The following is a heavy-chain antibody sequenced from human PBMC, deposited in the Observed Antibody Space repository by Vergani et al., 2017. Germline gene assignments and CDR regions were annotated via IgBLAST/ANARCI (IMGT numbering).Heavy chain of an antibody. J-gene: IGHJ6*03. D-gene: IGHD2-8*01. CDR3: ARVKTETNGHLYYYYYMDG. V-gene: IGHV4-34*01. Sequence: VKIKKRGGGLLKPSETLSLTCVVNGGSFTSYHWTWIRQSPGEGLEWVGDINHTGRPDYNPSLKSRLTMSVDKSRNQFSLTLNSVTATDTAIYFCARVKTETNGHLYYYYYMDGWGQGTAVTVS. CDR1: GGSFTSYH. CDR2: INHTGRP.